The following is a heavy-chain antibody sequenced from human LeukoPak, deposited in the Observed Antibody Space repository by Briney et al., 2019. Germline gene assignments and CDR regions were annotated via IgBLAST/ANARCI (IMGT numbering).Heavy chain of an antibody. CDR1: GYTFTSYY. V-gene: IGHV1-46*01. CDR3: ARDGPLGYCSSTSCYLYYYYYMDV. D-gene: IGHD2-2*01. J-gene: IGHJ6*03. Sequence: GASVKVSCKASGYTFTSYYMHWVRQAPGQGLEWMGIINPSGGSTSYAQKFQGRVTMTRAMSTSTAYMELRSLRSDDTAVYYCARDGPLGYCSSTSCYLYYYYYMDVWGKGTTVTISS. CDR2: INPSGGST.